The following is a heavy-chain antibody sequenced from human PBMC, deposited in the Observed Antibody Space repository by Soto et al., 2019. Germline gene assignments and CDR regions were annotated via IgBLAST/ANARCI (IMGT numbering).Heavy chain of an antibody. CDR3: ANYEYSGYDHAFDI. D-gene: IGHD5-12*01. CDR2: ISYDGSNK. CDR1: GFTFSSYG. Sequence: HPGGSLRLSCAASGFTFSSYGMHWVRQAPGKGLEWVAVISYDGSNKYYADSVKGRFTISRDNFKITLYLHMNSLRAEYTAVYYCANYEYSGYDHAFDIWGQGTMVTVSS. V-gene: IGHV3-30*18. J-gene: IGHJ3*02.